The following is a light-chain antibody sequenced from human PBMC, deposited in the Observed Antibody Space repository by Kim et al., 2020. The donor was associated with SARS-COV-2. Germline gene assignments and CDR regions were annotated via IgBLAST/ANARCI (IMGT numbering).Light chain of an antibody. Sequence: QRVTIACSGSSSNIGSNTVSWYQQFPGTAPTLLIYSDNQRPSGVPDRFSASKSGSSASLAISGLQSDDEADYYCAAWDDSLNGRGVFGGGTKLTVL. V-gene: IGLV1-44*01. CDR1: SSNIGSNT. J-gene: IGLJ3*02. CDR3: AAWDDSLNGRGV. CDR2: SDN.